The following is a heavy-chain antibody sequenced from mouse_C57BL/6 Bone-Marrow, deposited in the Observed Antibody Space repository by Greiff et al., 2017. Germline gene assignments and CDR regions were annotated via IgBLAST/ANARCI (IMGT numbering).Heavy chain of an antibody. Sequence: EVQLQQSGAELVRPGASVKLSCTASGFNIKDDYMHWVKQRPEQGLEWIGWIDPENGDTEYASKFQGKATITADTSSNTAYLQLSSLTSEDTAVYYCTTITLYYYGSSYWYFEVWGTGTTVTVSS. J-gene: IGHJ1*03. D-gene: IGHD1-1*01. V-gene: IGHV14-4*01. CDR3: TTITLYYYGSSYWYFEV. CDR1: GFNIKDDY. CDR2: IDPENGDT.